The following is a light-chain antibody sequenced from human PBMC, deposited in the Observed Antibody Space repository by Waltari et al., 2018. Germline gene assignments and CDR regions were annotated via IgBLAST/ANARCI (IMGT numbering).Light chain of an antibody. CDR2: VNSDGSL. J-gene: IGLJ3*02. CDR3: QIWGTGTLRM. V-gene: IGLV4-69*01. CDR1: SGHSTYA. Sequence: QPVLIQPSSASAFLGASVKLTCTLSSGHSTYAIAWHQQLPQKGPRYLMKVNSDGSLNKGDGIPVRFSGSSSGAARYLSISNLQSEDEGDYYCQIWGTGTLRMFGGGTELTVL.